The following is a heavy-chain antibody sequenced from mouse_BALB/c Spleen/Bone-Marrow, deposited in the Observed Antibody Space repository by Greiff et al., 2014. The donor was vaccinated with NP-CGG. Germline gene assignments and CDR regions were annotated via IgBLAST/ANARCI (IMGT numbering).Heavy chain of an antibody. J-gene: IGHJ2*01. CDR1: GYTFTDYV. V-gene: IGHV1-77*01. Sequence: QVQLKESGPELVKPGASVKMSCKASGYTFTDYVISLVKQRTGQGLEWIGEIYPGSGSTYYNEKFKGKATLTADKSSNTAYMQLSSLTSEDSAVYFCDYYGSSYFDYWGQGTTLTVSS. D-gene: IGHD1-1*01. CDR3: DYYGSSYFDY. CDR2: IYPGSGST.